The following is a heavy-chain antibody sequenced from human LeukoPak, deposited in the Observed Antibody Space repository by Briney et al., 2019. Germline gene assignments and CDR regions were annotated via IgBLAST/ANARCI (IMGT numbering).Heavy chain of an antibody. Sequence: GGSLRLSCAASGFTFSSYAMSWVRQAPGKGLEWVSGISGSGDNTYYADSVKGRFTISRDTAKNSLYLQMNSLRAEDTAVYYCARAGIVGAVFDFWGHGTLVTVSS. CDR2: ISGSGDNT. J-gene: IGHJ4*01. CDR3: ARAGIVGAVFDF. D-gene: IGHD1-26*01. CDR1: GFTFSSYA. V-gene: IGHV3-23*01.